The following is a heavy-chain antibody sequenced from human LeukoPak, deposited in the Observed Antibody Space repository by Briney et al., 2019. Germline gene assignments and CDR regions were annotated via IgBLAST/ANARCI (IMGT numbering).Heavy chain of an antibody. CDR3: ARVRYCSSTNCYEHDY. CDR1: GFAFSSYS. D-gene: IGHD2-2*01. V-gene: IGHV3-21*01. Sequence: GGSLRLSCAASGFAFSSYSMSWVRQAPRKGLEWVSSISSRSSYIYYAESVKGRFTISRDNAKNSLYLQMNSLRAEDTAVYYCARVRYCSSTNCYEHDYWGQGTLVTVSS. CDR2: ISSRSSYI. J-gene: IGHJ4*02.